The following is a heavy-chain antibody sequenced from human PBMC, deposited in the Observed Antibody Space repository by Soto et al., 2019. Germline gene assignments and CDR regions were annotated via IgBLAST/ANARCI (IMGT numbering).Heavy chain of an antibody. CDR1: GFTFSSYG. V-gene: IGHV3-30*18. CDR2: ISYDGSNK. CDR3: AKDRGSSDDDY. D-gene: IGHD3-16*01. J-gene: IGHJ4*02. Sequence: QVQLVESGGGVVQPGRSLRLSCAASGFTFSSYGMHWVRQAPGKGLEWVAVISYDGSNKYYADSVKGRFTISRDNSKNTLYLQMNSLRAEDTAVYYCAKDRGSSDDDYWGQGTLVTVSS.